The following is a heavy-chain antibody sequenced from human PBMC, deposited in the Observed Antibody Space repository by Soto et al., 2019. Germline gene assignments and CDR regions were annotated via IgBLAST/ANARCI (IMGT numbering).Heavy chain of an antibody. J-gene: IGHJ6*02. D-gene: IGHD6-19*01. CDR3: ARNRGDSSGWPVEYYYYGMDV. V-gene: IGHV1-24*01. CDR2: FDPEDGET. Sequence: ASVKVSCKVSGYTLTELSMHWVRQAPGKGLEWMGGFDPEDGETIYAQKFQGRVTMTEDTSTDTAYMELSSLRSEDTAVYYCARNRGDSSGWPVEYYYYGMDVWGQGTTVTVSS. CDR1: GYTLTELS.